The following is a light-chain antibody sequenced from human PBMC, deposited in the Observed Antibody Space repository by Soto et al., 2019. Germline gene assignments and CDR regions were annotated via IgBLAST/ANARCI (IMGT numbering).Light chain of an antibody. CDR1: RSNIGRNF. CDR3: VAWDDTLDAQV. CDR2: RNN. Sequence: QSVLTQSPSASRTPGQRVTISCSGSRSNIGRNFAYWYQHVPGTAPRLLIQRNNERPSGVPDRFSGSKSGTSVSLAISGLRSDDEATYYCVAWDDTLDAQVFGGGTQLTVL. V-gene: IGLV1-47*01. J-gene: IGLJ7*01.